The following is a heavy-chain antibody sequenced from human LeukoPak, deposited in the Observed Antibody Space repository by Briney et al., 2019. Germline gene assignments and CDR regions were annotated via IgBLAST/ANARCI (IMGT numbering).Heavy chain of an antibody. V-gene: IGHV3-9*01. Sequence: HPGGSLRLSCAASGFTFDDYGMHWVRQAPGKGLEWVSGIGWNSGYIGYADSVKGRFTISRDNARNSLYLQMNSLRAEDTALYYCAKDGPATTGNYWTRYYTMDVWGQGTTVTVSS. CDR1: GFTFDDYG. CDR3: AKDGPATTGNYWTRYYTMDV. J-gene: IGHJ6*02. CDR2: IGWNSGYI. D-gene: IGHD1-26*01.